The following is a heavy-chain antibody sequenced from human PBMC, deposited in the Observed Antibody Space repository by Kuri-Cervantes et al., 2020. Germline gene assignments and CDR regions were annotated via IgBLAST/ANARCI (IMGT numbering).Heavy chain of an antibody. CDR3: ATDVRTKGAFDY. CDR2: IYHSGST. D-gene: IGHD2/OR15-2a*01. Sequence: SETLSLTCAVSGGSISSGGYSWSWIRQPPGKGLEWIGYIYHSGSTYYNPSLKSRVTISVDRSKNQFSLKLSSVTAADTAVYYCATDVRTKGAFDYWGQGTLVTVSS. CDR1: GGSISSGGYS. V-gene: IGHV4-30-2*01. J-gene: IGHJ4*02.